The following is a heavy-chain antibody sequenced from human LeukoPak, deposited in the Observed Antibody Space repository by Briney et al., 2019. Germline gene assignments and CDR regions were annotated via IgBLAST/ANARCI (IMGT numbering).Heavy chain of an antibody. CDR1: GYNFTNYW. Sequence: GESLKISCKGSGYNFTNYWIGWVRQMPGKGLEWMGIIYPGDSDTRYSPSFQGQVTISADKSISTAYLQWSSLKASDTAMYYCARRAVVLFAMNYFDYWGQGTLVTVSS. CDR3: ARRAVVLFAMNYFDY. CDR2: IYPGDSDT. V-gene: IGHV5-51*01. J-gene: IGHJ4*02. D-gene: IGHD2/OR15-2a*01.